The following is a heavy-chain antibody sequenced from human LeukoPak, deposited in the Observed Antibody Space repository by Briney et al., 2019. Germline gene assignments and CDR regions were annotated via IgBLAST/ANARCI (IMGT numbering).Heavy chain of an antibody. CDR2: IYHSGKS. CDR3: ARGLPKNDYGDYGGTWFDP. V-gene: IGHV4-38-2*02. D-gene: IGHD4-17*01. J-gene: IGHJ5*02. CDR1: GYSISSGYY. Sequence: SETLSLTCSVSGYSISSGYYWDWIRQPPGKGLEWIASIYHSGKSYYNPSLKSRVTISIDTSKNQFSLKLSSVTAADTAVYYCARGLPKNDYGDYGGTWFDPWGQGTLVTVSS.